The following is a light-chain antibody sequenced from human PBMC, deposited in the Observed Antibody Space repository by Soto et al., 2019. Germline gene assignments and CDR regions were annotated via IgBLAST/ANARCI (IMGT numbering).Light chain of an antibody. Sequence: DIQMTQSPSSLSASVGDRVTITCRASQSITSYLSWYQQKPGKAPKLLIYAATTLQSGVPSRFSGSGSGTDFTLTISSLQPEDSATYYCQQSYDILSFGGGTKVDIK. CDR2: AAT. V-gene: IGKV1-39*01. CDR3: QQSYDILS. CDR1: QSITSY. J-gene: IGKJ4*01.